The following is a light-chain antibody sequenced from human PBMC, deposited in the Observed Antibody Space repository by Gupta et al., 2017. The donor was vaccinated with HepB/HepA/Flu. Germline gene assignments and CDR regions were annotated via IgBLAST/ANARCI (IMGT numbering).Light chain of an antibody. CDR3: SSYTSSSTLV. Sequence: SALPQPASVSGSPGPSITISCTGTSSDVGGYNFVSWYQQHPGKAPKLMIYDVSNRPSGVSNRFSGSKSGNTASLTISGLQAEDEADYSCSSYTSSSTLVFGGGTKLTVL. J-gene: IGLJ2*01. CDR1: SSDVGGYNF. V-gene: IGLV2-14*03. CDR2: DVS.